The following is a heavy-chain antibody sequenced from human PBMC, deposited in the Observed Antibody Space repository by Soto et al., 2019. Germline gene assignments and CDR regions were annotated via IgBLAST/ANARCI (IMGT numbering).Heavy chain of an antibody. J-gene: IGHJ5*02. Sequence: GPVKVSCKASGYTFTDYAITWVRQAPGQGLEWMGWISTYNGNTDYAQKFQGRVTLTRDTSTSTASMELKSLESDDTAMYYCAKKCLTPAGGIVLFASCGQG. V-gene: IGHV1-18*04. CDR3: AKKCLTPAGGIVLFAS. D-gene: IGHD2-15*01. CDR1: GYTFTDYA. CDR2: ISTYNGNT.